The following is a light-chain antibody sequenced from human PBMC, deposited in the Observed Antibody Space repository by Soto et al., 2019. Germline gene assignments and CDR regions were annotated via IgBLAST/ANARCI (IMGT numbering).Light chain of an antibody. CDR3: SSYAGSSNV. J-gene: IGLJ1*01. V-gene: IGLV2-8*01. Sequence: QSVLTQPPSASGSPGQSVPISCTGTSSDVGGYNYGSWYQQHPGNAPKLMIYEVNKRPSGVPDRFSGSKSGNTASLTVSGLQAEDEADYYCSSYAGSSNVFGTGTKVTVL. CDR1: SSDVGGYNY. CDR2: EVN.